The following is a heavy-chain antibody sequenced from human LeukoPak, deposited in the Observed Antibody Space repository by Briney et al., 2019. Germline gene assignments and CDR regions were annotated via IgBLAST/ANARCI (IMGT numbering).Heavy chain of an antibody. V-gene: IGHV3-53*01. CDR1: GFIVSNYF. J-gene: IGHJ4*02. D-gene: IGHD3-22*01. CDR2: IYSDGAT. Sequence: GGSLRLSCAASGFIVSNYFMSWVRQAPGKGLECVSVIYSDGATYSADSVKGRFTISRDNSKNTLYLQMNSLRAEDTAVYYCAKYKDTSGYVDYWGQGTLVTVSS. CDR3: AKYKDTSGYVDY.